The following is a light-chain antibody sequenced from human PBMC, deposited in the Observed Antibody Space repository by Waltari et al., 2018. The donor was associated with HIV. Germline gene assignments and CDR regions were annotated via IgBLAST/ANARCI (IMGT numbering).Light chain of an antibody. J-gene: IGLJ2*01. CDR2: RNN. CDR1: SSNIGSNY. CDR3: ATWTDSLSGVV. V-gene: IGLV1-47*01. Sequence: QSVLTQSPSASGTPGQRVTISCSGSSSNIGSNYVYWYQQLPGTAPQLLRDRNNQRPSGVPARFAGSKSVTSASLAISGLRSEDEAHYYFATWTDSLSGVVFGGGTKLRVL.